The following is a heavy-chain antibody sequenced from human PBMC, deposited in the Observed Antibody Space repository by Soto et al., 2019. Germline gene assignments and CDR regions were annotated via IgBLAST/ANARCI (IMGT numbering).Heavy chain of an antibody. Sequence: QVQLVQSGAEVKKPGSSVKVSCKASGGTFSSYTISWVRQAPGQGLEWMGRIIPILGIANYAQKFQGRVTITADKSTSTAYMELSSLRSEDTAAYYCAREDGRSSGWYYFDYWGQGTLVTVSS. V-gene: IGHV1-69*08. CDR2: IIPILGIA. J-gene: IGHJ4*02. CDR3: AREDGRSSGWYYFDY. D-gene: IGHD6-19*01. CDR1: GGTFSSYT.